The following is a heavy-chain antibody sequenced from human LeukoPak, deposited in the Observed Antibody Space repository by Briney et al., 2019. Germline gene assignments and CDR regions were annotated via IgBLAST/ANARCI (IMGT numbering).Heavy chain of an antibody. J-gene: IGHJ3*02. D-gene: IGHD1-26*01. Sequence: SETLSLTCAVSSGSINSGTYSWRWIRQPPGKGLEWIGYIYYTGTTYYNPSLNSRVTISLNTTKNQFSLKLSSVTAAATAVYYCARDGRYYYAFDIWGQGTMVTVSS. CDR2: IYYTGTT. CDR1: SGSINSGTYS. V-gene: IGHV4-30-4*07. CDR3: ARDGRYYYAFDI.